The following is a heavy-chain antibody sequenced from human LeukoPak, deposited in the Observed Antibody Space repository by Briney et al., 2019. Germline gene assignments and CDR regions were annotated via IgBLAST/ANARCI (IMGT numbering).Heavy chain of an antibody. Sequence: PGRSLRLSCAASGFTFSSYGMHWVRQAPGKGLEWVAFIRYDGSNKYYADSVKGRFTISRDNAKNSLYLQMNSLRAEDTAVYYCARDHLTYYYDSSGLYWGQGTLVTVSS. CDR2: IRYDGSNK. J-gene: IGHJ4*02. V-gene: IGHV3-33*01. CDR1: GFTFSSYG. CDR3: ARDHLTYYYDSSGLY. D-gene: IGHD3-22*01.